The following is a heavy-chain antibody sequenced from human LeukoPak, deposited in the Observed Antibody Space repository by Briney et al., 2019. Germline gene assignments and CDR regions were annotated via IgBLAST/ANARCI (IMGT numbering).Heavy chain of an antibody. D-gene: IGHD5-24*01. V-gene: IGHV3-7*01. Sequence: GGSLRLSCAASGFSFSNYWMTWVRQAAGKGLEWVANIKQDGSETQYVDSVKGRFTISRDNAKKSLYLQMNSLRAEDTAVYYCARNMATILGYFDYWGQGTLVTVSS. CDR3: ARNMATILGYFDY. CDR1: GFSFSNYW. J-gene: IGHJ4*02. CDR2: IKQDGSET.